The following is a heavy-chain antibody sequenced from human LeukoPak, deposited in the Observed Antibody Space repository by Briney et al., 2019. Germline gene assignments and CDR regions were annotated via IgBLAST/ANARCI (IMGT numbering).Heavy chain of an antibody. Sequence: SGGSLRLSCAASGNYWMHWVRQAPGKGLVWVPHINSDGSWTSYADSVKGRFTISKDNAKNTVYLQMNNLRAEDTAVYYCVSFYETYWGQGTMVTVSA. CDR1: GNYW. CDR3: VSFYETY. J-gene: IGHJ3*01. CDR2: INSDGSWT. V-gene: IGHV3-74*01. D-gene: IGHD2-2*01.